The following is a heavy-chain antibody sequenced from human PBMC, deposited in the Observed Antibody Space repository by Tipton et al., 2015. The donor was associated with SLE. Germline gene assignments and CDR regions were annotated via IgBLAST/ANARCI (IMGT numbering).Heavy chain of an antibody. V-gene: IGHV4-34*01. J-gene: IGHJ5*02. CDR3: ARDGYYDSSGYSEYNWFDP. CDR2: INHSGST. Sequence: TLSLTCAVYGGSFSGYYWSWIRQPPGKGLEWIGEINHSGSTNYNPSLKCRVTISVDTSKNQFSLKLSSVTAADTAVYYCARDGYYDSSGYSEYNWFDPWGQGTLVTVSS. CDR1: GGSFSGYY. D-gene: IGHD3-22*01.